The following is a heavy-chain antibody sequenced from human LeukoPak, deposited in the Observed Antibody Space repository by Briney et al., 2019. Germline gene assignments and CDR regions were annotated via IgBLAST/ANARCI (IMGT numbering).Heavy chain of an antibody. V-gene: IGHV1-69*10. D-gene: IGHD3-10*01. CDR3: ARDGSGSYDAFDI. J-gene: IGHJ3*02. CDR1: GGTFSSYA. CDR2: IIPIFGIA. Sequence: SVKVSCKASGGTFSSYAISWVRQAPGQGLEWMGGIIPIFGIANYAQKFQGRVTITADKSTSTAYMELSSLRSEDTAVYYCARDGSGSYDAFDIWGQGTMVTVSS.